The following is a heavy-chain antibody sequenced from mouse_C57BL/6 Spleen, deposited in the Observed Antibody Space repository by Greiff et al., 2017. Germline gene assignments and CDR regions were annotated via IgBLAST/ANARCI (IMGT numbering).Heavy chain of an antibody. CDR2: IYPRSGNT. CDR3: ARVRGSGYYAMDY. D-gene: IGHD3-1*01. CDR1: GYTFTSYG. Sequence: VKLMESGAELARPGASVKLSCKASGYTFTSYGISWVKQRTGQGLEWIGEIYPRSGNTYYNEKFKGKATLTADKSSSTAYMELRSLTSEDSAVYFCARVRGSGYYAMDYWGQGTSVTVSS. V-gene: IGHV1-81*01. J-gene: IGHJ4*01.